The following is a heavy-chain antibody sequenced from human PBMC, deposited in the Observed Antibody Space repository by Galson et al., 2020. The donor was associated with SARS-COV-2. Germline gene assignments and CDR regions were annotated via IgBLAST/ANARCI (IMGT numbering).Heavy chain of an antibody. CDR2: ISSDGNNK. D-gene: IGHD1-1*01. CDR1: AFTFSSYR. Sequence: GGSLRLSCAASAFTFSSYRMHWVRQAPGKGLEWVAIISSDGNNKHYTDSVRGRFTISRDNSKNSLYLQLSSLRREDTAVYYCARDFSPFVYGYNDPNKYNYFDPWGQGTLVTVSS. J-gene: IGHJ5*02. V-gene: IGHV3-30*03. CDR3: ARDFSPFVYGYNDPNKYNYFDP.